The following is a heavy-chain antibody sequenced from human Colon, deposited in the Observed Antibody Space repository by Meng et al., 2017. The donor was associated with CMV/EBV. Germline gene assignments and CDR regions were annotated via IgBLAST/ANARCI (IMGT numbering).Heavy chain of an antibody. CDR2: TYYRSKWYN. V-gene: IGHV6-1*01. Sequence: QVQLQQSGPGLVTPSQTLSLTCSILGDSVSSNSAAWNWVRHSPSRGIEWLGRTYYRSKWYNGYAVSVKSRITINPDTSKNQSSLQLNSVTPEDTAMYYCARAGSSGWIDYWGQGTLVTVSS. D-gene: IGHD6-19*01. J-gene: IGHJ4*02. CDR3: ARAGSSGWIDY. CDR1: GDSVSSNSAA.